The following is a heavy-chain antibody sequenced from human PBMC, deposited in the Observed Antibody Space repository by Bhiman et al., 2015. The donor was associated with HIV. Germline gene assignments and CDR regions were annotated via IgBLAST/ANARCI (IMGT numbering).Heavy chain of an antibody. CDR2: IRYDGSNK. J-gene: IGHJ4*02. CDR1: GFTFSSYG. V-gene: IGHV3-30*02. Sequence: QVQLVESGGGVVQPGGSLRLSCAASGFTFSSYGMHWVRQAPGKGLEWVAFIRYDGSNKYYADSVKGRFTISRDNSKNTLYLQMNSLRAEDTAVYYCAKDGQYCGGDCSSYFDYWGQGTLVTVSS. CDR3: AKDGQYCGGDCSSYFDY. D-gene: IGHD2-21*02.